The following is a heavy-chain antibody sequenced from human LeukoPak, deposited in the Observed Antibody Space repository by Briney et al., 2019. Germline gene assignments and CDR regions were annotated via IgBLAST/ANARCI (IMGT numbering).Heavy chain of an antibody. J-gene: IGHJ4*02. CDR2: ISSSSSYI. V-gene: IGHV3-21*01. CDR1: GFTFSSYS. CDR3: AEGSTAMEP. D-gene: IGHD5-18*01. Sequence: GGSLRLSCAASGFTFSSYSMNWVRQAPGKGLEWVSSISSSSSYIYYADSVEGRFTISRDNAKNSLYLQMNSLRAEDTAVYYCAEGSTAMEPWGQGTLVTVSS.